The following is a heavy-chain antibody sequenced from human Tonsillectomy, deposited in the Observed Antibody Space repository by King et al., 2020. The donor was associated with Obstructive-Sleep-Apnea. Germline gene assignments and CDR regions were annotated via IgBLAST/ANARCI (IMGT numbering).Heavy chain of an antibody. V-gene: IGHV1-46*01. CDR2: INPGGAGT. CDR1: GYTFTSYY. D-gene: IGHD1-1*01. J-gene: IGHJ6*02. Sequence: QLVQSGADVKKPGASVKVSCKASGYTFTSYYIHWVRQAPGQGLEWMGIINPGGAGTSYAQKFQGRVTMTRDTSTRTVYMEMSSLRSDDTAVYYCARDYRGLEMSVSDDYYYYGMDVWGPGTTVTVSS. CDR3: ARDYRGLEMSVSDDYYYYGMDV.